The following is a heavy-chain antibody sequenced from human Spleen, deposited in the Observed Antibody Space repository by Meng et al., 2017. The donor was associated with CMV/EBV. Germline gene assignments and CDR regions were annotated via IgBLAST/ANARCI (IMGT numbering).Heavy chain of an antibody. CDR2: INSDGTST. J-gene: IGHJ4*02. Sequence: LSLTCVASGFTFNIYWMHWVRQAPGKGLEWVSRINSDGTSTTYADSVKGRFTISRDNANNRLFLQMISLRAEDTAVYYCTRVIDWNPFDYWGQGTLVTVSS. D-gene: IGHD1-1*01. V-gene: IGHV3-74*03. CDR1: GFTFNIYW. CDR3: TRVIDWNPFDY.